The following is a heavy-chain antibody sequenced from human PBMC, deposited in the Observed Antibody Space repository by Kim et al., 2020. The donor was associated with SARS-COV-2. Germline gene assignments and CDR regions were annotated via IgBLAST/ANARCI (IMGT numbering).Heavy chain of an antibody. CDR3: ARVQVPGRGGIEYDY. Sequence: ASVKVSCKASGYTFTGYYMHWVRQAPGQGLEWMGRINPNSGGTNYAQKFQGRVTMTRDTSISTAYMELSRLRSDDTAVYYCARVQVPGRGGIEYDYWGQGTLVTVSS. V-gene: IGHV1-2*06. CDR1: GYTFTGYY. J-gene: IGHJ4*02. D-gene: IGHD3-10*01. CDR2: INPNSGGT.